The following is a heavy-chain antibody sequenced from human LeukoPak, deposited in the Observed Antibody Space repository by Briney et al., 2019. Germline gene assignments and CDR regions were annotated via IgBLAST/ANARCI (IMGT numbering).Heavy chain of an antibody. Sequence: GGSLTLSCAASGFTFSSYAMSWVRPAPGKGLEWVSAISGSGGSTYYADSVKGRFTISRDNSKNTLYLQMNSLRAEDTAVYYCAKDRLVCSSTSCYTSFDYWGQGTLVTVSS. D-gene: IGHD2-2*02. CDR1: GFTFSSYA. CDR3: AKDRLVCSSTSCYTSFDY. J-gene: IGHJ4*02. CDR2: ISGSGGST. V-gene: IGHV3-23*01.